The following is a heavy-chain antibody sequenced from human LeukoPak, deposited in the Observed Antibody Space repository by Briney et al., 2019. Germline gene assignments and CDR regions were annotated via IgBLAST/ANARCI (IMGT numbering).Heavy chain of an antibody. J-gene: IGHJ4*02. CDR1: GFTFSGYG. Sequence: QPGGSLRLSCAASGFTFSGYGMHWVRQAPDKGLEWVAVIWYDGNNKYYADSVKGRFTISRDNSKNTLYLQMNSLRAEDTAVYYCAKDWGYTTMVSYYFDYWGQGALVTVSS. CDR2: IWYDGNNK. D-gene: IGHD5-18*01. CDR3: AKDWGYTTMVSYYFDY. V-gene: IGHV3-33*06.